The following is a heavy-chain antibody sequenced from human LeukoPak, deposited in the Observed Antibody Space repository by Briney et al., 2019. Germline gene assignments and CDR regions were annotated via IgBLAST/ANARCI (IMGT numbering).Heavy chain of an antibody. CDR1: GFTFVDYA. CDR3: AKDISYGYGQLSVYYFDY. J-gene: IGHJ4*02. Sequence: PGGSLRLSCAASGFTFVDYAMHSLRHAPGKGLQWVSGISWNSGSIGYADSVKGRFTISRDNAKNSLYLQMNSLRAEDTALYYCAKDISYGYGQLSVYYFDYWGQGTLVTVSS. D-gene: IGHD5-18*01. V-gene: IGHV3-9*01. CDR2: ISWNSGSI.